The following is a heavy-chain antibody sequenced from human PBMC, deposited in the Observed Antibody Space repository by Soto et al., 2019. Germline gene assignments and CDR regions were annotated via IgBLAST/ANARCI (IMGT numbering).Heavy chain of an antibody. D-gene: IGHD3-16*01. J-gene: IGHJ6*02. CDR3: AHRFGPAYYYGMDV. CDR2: IYWNDDK. Sequence: SGPTLVNPTQTLTLTCTFSGFSLSTSGLGVGWIRQPPGKALEWLALIYWNDDKRYSPSLKSRLTITKDTSKNQVVLTMTNMDPVDTATYYCAHRFGPAYYYGMDVWGQGTTVTVSS. CDR1: GFSLSTSGLG. V-gene: IGHV2-5*01.